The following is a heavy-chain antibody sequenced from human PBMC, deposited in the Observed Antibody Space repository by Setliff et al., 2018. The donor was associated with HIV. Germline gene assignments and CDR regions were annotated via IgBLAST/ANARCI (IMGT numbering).Heavy chain of an antibody. Sequence: PSETLSLTCTVSGGSITGYHWSWIRQPPGKGLEWSGWIYYSGNTRYNPSLKIRVTISLDTAKYRFSLQLTSVTAADTAVYYCARHRDGGTYPLDYWGQGTLVTVSS. CDR1: GGSITGYH. J-gene: IGHJ4*02. D-gene: IGHD1-26*01. CDR3: ARHRDGGTYPLDY. V-gene: IGHV4-59*08. CDR2: IYYSGNT.